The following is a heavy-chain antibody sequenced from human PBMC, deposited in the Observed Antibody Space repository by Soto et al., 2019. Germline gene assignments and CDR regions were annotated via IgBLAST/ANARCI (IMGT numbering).Heavy chain of an antibody. CDR1: GFTFSSYS. CDR3: AREGYPYDY. CDR2: SSSSTI. D-gene: IGHD6-13*01. V-gene: IGHV3-48*02. J-gene: IGHJ4*02. Sequence: GGSLRLSCAASGFTFSSYSMNWVRQAPGKGLEWVSYSSSSTIYYADSVKGRFTISRDNAKNSLYLQMNSLRDEDTAVYYCAREGYPYDYWGQGTLVTVSS.